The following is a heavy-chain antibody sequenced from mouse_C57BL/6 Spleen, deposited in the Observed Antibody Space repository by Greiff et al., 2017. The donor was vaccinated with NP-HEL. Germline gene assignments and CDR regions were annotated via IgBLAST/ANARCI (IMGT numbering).Heavy chain of an antibody. CDR2: ISYDGSN. Sequence: EVKLMESGPGLVKPSQSLSLTCSVTGYSITSGYYWNWIRQFPGNKLEWMGYISYDGSNNYNPSLKNRISITRDTSKNQFFLKLNSVTTEDTATYYCARLEAVYYFDYWGQGTTLTVSS. V-gene: IGHV3-6*01. J-gene: IGHJ2*01. CDR1: GYSITSGYY. CDR3: ARLEAVYYFDY.